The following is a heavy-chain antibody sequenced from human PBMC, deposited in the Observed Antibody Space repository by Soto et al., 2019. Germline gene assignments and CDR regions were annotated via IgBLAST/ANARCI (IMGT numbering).Heavy chain of an antibody. J-gene: IGHJ6*02. CDR3: VKERYAQLWLENYGMDV. V-gene: IGHV3-30*18. CDR2: ISYDGTDK. Sequence: LRLSCAASGFTFSSYGIHWVRQAPGKGLEWVALISYDGTDKYYADSVKGRFIISRDNSKNTLYLQMSSLGPEDTAVYYCVKERYAQLWLENYGMDVWGQGTTVTVSS. CDR1: GFTFSSYG. D-gene: IGHD5-18*01.